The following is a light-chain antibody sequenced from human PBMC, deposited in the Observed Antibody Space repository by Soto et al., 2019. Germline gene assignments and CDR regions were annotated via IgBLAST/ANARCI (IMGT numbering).Light chain of an antibody. CDR3: CSFAGTYTWV. Sequence: QSVLTQPPSVSGAPGQRVTISCTGSSSNIGAGFDVHWYHQIAGTAPKLLIYGNSNRPSGVPDRFSGSKSGTSASLAINGLQAEDAAGYYCCSFAGTYTWVFGGGTKLTVL. V-gene: IGLV1-40*01. CDR1: SSNIGAGFD. CDR2: GNS. J-gene: IGLJ3*02.